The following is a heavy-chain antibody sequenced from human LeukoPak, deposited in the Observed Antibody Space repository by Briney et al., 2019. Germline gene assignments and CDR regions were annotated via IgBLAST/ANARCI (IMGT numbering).Heavy chain of an antibody. Sequence: GGSLRLSCAASGFTFSSYSMNWARQAPGKGLEWVSSISSSSSYIYYADSVKGRFTISRDNAKNSLYLQMNSLRAEDTAVYYCAKGGVNYYYYYMDVWSKGTTVTVSS. CDR1: GFTFSSYS. V-gene: IGHV3-21*04. CDR3: AKGGVNYYYYYMDV. J-gene: IGHJ6*03. CDR2: ISSSSSYI. D-gene: IGHD3-3*01.